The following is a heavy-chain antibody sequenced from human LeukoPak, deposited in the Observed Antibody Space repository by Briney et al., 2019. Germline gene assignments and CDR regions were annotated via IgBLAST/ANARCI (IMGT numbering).Heavy chain of an antibody. CDR1: GYRFTDYW. J-gene: IGHJ4*02. Sequence: GESLKISCKASGYRFTDYWIGWVRQMPGKGLEWMGIVFPGVSETRNNPSFQGQVTIPLAKSISTAYLQWSSLKAWDTAMYYCARHEAGGSANYFPFDYWGQGTLVTVSS. CDR3: ARHEAGGSANYFPFDY. V-gene: IGHV5-51*01. CDR2: VFPGVSET. D-gene: IGHD3-10*01.